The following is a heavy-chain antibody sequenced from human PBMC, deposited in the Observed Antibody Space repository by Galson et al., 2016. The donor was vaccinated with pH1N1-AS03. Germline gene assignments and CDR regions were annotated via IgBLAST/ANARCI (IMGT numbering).Heavy chain of an antibody. V-gene: IGHV1-18*04. Sequence: SVKVSCKASGYTFPNFGMSWVRQAPGQGLEWMGWLSPYNGNTQYAQRLEGRVTMTTDTSTNIAYLELRSLTYDDTAVYYCARAAPFDPWGHGTLVIVSS. CDR1: GYTFPNFG. CDR3: ARAAPFDP. CDR2: LSPYNGNT. J-gene: IGHJ5*02. D-gene: IGHD2-15*01.